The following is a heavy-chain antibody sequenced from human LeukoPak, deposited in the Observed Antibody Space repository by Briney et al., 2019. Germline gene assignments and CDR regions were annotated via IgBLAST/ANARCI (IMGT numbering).Heavy chain of an antibody. V-gene: IGHV5-51*01. CDR1: GYSINNYW. J-gene: IGHJ5*02. CDR2: VYPADSDI. D-gene: IGHD2-15*01. CDR3: ARQEYCSGGSCYTWFDP. Sequence: GESLKISCKGSGYSINNYWIGWVRQMPGKGLEWMGIVYPADSDIRYSPSFQGQVTISADKSISTAYLQWSSLKASDTAIYCCARQEYCSGGSCYTWFDPWGQGTLVIVSS.